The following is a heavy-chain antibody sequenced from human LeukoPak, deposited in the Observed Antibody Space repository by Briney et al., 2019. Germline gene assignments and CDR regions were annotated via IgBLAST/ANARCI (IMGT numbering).Heavy chain of an antibody. Sequence: TGGSLRLSCAASGFTFSSYAMSWVRQAPGKGLDWVSAISGSGGSTYYADSVKGRFTISRDNSKNTLYLQMNSLSAEDPTVFYSAKNYYGSGSLRRGDAFDIWGQGTMVTVSS. CDR1: GFTFSSYA. J-gene: IGHJ3*02. CDR2: ISGSGGST. D-gene: IGHD3-10*01. V-gene: IGHV3-23*01. CDR3: AKNYYGSGSLRRGDAFDI.